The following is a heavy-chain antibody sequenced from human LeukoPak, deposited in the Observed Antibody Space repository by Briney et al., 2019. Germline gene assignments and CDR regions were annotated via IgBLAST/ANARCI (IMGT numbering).Heavy chain of an antibody. CDR1: GFTFSNAW. CDR3: TTTGYSSSWYLPRHDY. D-gene: IGHD6-13*01. J-gene: IGHJ4*02. CDR2: IYRNADGGTT. Sequence: PGGSLRLSCAASGFTFSNAWMTWVRQAPGKGLEWVGRIYRNADGGTTDYAAPVKGRFTISRDDSKNTLYLQMNSLKTEDTAVYYCTTTGYSSSWYLPRHDYWGQGTLVTVSS. V-gene: IGHV3-15*01.